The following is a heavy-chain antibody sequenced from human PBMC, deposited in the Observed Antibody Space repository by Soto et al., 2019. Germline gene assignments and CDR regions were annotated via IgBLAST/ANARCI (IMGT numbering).Heavy chain of an antibody. Sequence: QVQLVQSGAAVKKPGSSVKVSCKASGGTFSTYAISWFRQAPGQGRGWMGGVIPIFGTPNYAQKFQGRVTITADQSRSTAYMELSRLTSEATAIYYCAQTLGLAVTGPGRFDLWGRGTLVTVSS. CDR3: AQTLGLAVTGPGRFDL. V-gene: IGHV1-69*12. J-gene: IGHJ2*01. D-gene: IGHD6-19*01. CDR1: GGTFSTYA. CDR2: VIPIFGTP.